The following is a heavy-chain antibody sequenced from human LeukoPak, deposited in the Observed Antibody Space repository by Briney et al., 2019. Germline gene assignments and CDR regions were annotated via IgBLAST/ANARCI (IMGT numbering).Heavy chain of an antibody. CDR2: IIPILGIA. D-gene: IGHD2-2*01. CDR1: GYTFTDYY. J-gene: IGHJ5*02. Sequence: GASVKVSCKASGYTFTDYYLHWVRQAPGQGLEWMGRIIPILGIANYAQKFQGRVTITADKSTSTAYMELSSLRSEDTAVYYCARARRYCSSTSCSYNWFDPWGQGTLVTVSS. V-gene: IGHV1-69*04. CDR3: ARARRYCSSTSCSYNWFDP.